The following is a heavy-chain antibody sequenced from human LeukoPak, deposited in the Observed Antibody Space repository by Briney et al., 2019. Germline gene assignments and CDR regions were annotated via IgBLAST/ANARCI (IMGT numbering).Heavy chain of an antibody. V-gene: IGHV3-30-3*01. CDR3: ARAGFPGIAAADHPSFGGCSSY. J-gene: IGHJ4*02. CDR2: ISYDGSNK. Sequence: GGSLRLSCAASGFTFSSYAMHWVRQAPGKGLEWVAVISYDGSNKYYADSVKGRFTISRDNSKNTLYLQMSSLRAEDTAVYYCARAGFPGIAAADHPSFGGCSSYWGQGTLVTVSS. D-gene: IGHD6-13*01. CDR1: GFTFSSYA.